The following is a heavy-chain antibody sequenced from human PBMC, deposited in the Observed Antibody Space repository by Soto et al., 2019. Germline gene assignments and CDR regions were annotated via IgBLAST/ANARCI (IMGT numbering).Heavy chain of an antibody. Sequence: QVQLVQSGAEVKKPGSSVKVSCKASGGTFSSYSINWVRQAPGQGLEWMGELIPIFGTANYAQKFQGSVTITADDSTITAYMELSSLRSEDTAVYYCARDGGRHSGGIDYWGQGTLVTVSS. V-gene: IGHV1-69*01. CDR2: LIPIFGTA. CDR3: ARDGGRHSGGIDY. J-gene: IGHJ4*02. CDR1: GGTFSSYS. D-gene: IGHD1-26*01.